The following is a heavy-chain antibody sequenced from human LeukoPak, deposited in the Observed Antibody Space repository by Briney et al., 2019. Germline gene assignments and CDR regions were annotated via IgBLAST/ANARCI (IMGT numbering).Heavy chain of an antibody. J-gene: IGHJ3*02. CDR1: GFTFSSYA. Sequence: QSGGSLRLPCAASGFTFSSYAMSWVRQAPGKALEWVSAISGSGGRTYYADSVKGRFTISRDNSKNTLYLQMNSLRAEDTAVYYCAKDVPYGSGSYYSGWSDAFDIWGQGTMVTVSS. CDR2: ISGSGGRT. D-gene: IGHD3-10*01. V-gene: IGHV3-23*01. CDR3: AKDVPYGSGSYYSGWSDAFDI.